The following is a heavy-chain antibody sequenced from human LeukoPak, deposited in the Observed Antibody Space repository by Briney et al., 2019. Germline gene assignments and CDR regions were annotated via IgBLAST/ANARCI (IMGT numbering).Heavy chain of an antibody. D-gene: IGHD6-6*01. Sequence: GESLKIPCQASGYPFNTYWIGWVRQMPGKDLEWMGIINPGDSDPRYSPSFQGRATISADRSISTAYLQWSSLKASDTAMYYCARHGVGSSWFGFDYWGQGTLVTVSS. CDR3: ARHGVGSSWFGFDY. CDR1: GYPFNTYW. V-gene: IGHV5-51*01. CDR2: INPGDSDP. J-gene: IGHJ4*02.